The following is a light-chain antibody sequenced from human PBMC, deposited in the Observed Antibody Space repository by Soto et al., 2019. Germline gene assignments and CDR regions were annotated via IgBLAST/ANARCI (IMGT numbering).Light chain of an antibody. Sequence: EIVLTQSPGTLSFSPGQRATLSCRATQSVSSGYLAWYQKKPGQAPRLLIYAASNRANGIPDRFSGSGSGTDFTLPISGLEPEDFAVYYCYQYGSSPYTFGQGTKLEIK. V-gene: IGKV3-20*01. CDR1: QSVSSGY. J-gene: IGKJ2*01. CDR3: YQYGSSPYT. CDR2: AAS.